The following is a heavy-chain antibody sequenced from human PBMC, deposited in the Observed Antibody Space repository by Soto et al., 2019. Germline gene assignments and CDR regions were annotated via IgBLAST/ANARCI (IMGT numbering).Heavy chain of an antibody. CDR3: VRHVNGNIAVAGKGPAAFDI. Sequence: SETLSLTCTVSGGSISSSSYSWGWIRQPPGKGLEWIGSIYYSGSTYYNPSLKSRVTISVDTSKNQFSLKLSSVTAADTAVYYFVRHVNGNIAVAGKGPAAFDIWGQGTMVTVSS. CDR2: IYYSGST. CDR1: GGSISSSSYS. D-gene: IGHD6-19*01. J-gene: IGHJ3*02. V-gene: IGHV4-39*01.